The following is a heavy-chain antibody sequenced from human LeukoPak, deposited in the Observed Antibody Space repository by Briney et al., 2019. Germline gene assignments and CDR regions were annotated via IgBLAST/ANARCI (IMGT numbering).Heavy chain of an antibody. V-gene: IGHV1-2*02. CDR3: ARAFVTTSLDY. Sequence: GASVKVSCKASGYTFTGYYVHWVRQAPGQDLQGMGWINPNTGGTNYAQKFQGRVTVTSDTSISTAYMELSRLRSDDTAVYYCARAFVTTSLDYWGQGTLVTVSS. D-gene: IGHD4-17*01. CDR2: INPNTGGT. CDR1: GYTFTGYY. J-gene: IGHJ4*02.